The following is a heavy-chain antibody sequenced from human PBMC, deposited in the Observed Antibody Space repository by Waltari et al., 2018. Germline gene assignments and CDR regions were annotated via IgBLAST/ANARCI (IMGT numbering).Heavy chain of an antibody. D-gene: IGHD1-1*01. J-gene: IGHJ6*02. Sequence: QLQLQESGPGLVKPSETLSLTCTVSGGSISSSSYYWGWIRQPPGKGLEGIGSIYYSGGTFYNPSLMSRVTISVDTSKNQFSLKLSSVTAADTAVYYCARVRVAVTSAGMDVWGQGTTVTVSS. CDR1: GGSISSSSYY. CDR2: IYYSGGT. V-gene: IGHV4-39*07. CDR3: ARVRVAVTSAGMDV.